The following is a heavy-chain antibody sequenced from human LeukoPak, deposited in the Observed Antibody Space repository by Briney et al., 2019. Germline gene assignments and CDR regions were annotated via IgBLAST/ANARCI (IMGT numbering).Heavy chain of an antibody. CDR1: GESVCSTNAA. CDR3: AREQWRSGWYDY. D-gene: IGHD6-19*01. CDR2: TYYRSKWYN. V-gene: IGHV6-1*01. Sequence: SQTLSLTCAISGESVCSTNAAWTWIRQSPSRGLEWLGGTYYRSKWYNDYAVSVKSRITINPDTSKNQFSLQLKSVTPEDTAVYYCAREQWRSGWYDYWGQGTLVTVSS. J-gene: IGHJ4*02.